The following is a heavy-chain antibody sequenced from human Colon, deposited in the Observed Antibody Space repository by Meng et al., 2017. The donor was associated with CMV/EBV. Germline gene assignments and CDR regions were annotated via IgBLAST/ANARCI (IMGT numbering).Heavy chain of an antibody. CDR2: MNQDGSEK. Sequence: GGSLRLSCEASGFTFDDFPMHWVRQAPGKGLEWVANMNQDGSEKYYVDSVKGRFTISRDNAKNSLYLQMNSLRAEDTAVYYCVRRRMPAAANYFDFWGQGTLVTVSS. CDR1: GFTFDDFP. D-gene: IGHD2-2*01. CDR3: VRRRMPAAANYFDF. V-gene: IGHV3-7*01. J-gene: IGHJ4*02.